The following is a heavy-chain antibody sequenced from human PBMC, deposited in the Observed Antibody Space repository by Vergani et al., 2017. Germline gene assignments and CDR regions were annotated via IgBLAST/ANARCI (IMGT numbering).Heavy chain of an antibody. D-gene: IGHD2-2*02. CDR1: GFTFTNYG. CDR3: VRGRGLCAGGRCYTEAWDY. J-gene: IGHJ4*02. Sequence: QVQLVESGGGVVQPGGSLRLSCAASGFTFTNYGMHWVRQAPGKGLEWVAFTRYDGIVEYYGDSVRGRFTISRDIAKNTLYLQVRSLRLEDTGVYHCVRGRGLCAGGRCYTEAWDYWGQGTPVTVSS. CDR2: TRYDGIVE. V-gene: IGHV3-30*02.